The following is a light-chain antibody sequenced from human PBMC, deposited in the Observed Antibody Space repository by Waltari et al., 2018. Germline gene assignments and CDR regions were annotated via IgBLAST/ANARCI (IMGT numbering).Light chain of an antibody. CDR3: QQSYSTPIT. V-gene: IGKV1-39*01. CDR1: QSISSY. CDR2: AAS. J-gene: IGKJ5*01. Sequence: DIQMTQSPSSLSASVGDIVTITCRASQSISSYLNWYQQKPGKAPKLLIYAASSLQSGVPSRFSGSGSVTDFTLTISSLQPEDFATYYCQQSYSTPITFGQGTRLEIK.